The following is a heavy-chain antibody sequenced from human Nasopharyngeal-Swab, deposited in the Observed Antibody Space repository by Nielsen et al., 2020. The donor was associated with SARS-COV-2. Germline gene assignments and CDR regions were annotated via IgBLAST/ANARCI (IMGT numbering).Heavy chain of an antibody. CDR3: ARGRVYMDV. V-gene: IGHV3-30*04. CDR2: IWYDGSNK. Sequence: GESLKISCAASGFTFNTYHMNWVRQAPGKGPEWVAVIWYDGSNKYYADSVKGRFTISRDNSKNTLYLQMNSLRAEDTAVYYCARGRVYMDVWGKGTTVTVSS. CDR1: GFTFNTYH. J-gene: IGHJ6*03.